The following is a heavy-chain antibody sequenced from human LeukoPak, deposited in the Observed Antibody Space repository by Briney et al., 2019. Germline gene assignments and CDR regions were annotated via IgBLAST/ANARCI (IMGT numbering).Heavy chain of an antibody. V-gene: IGHV4-38-2*02. CDR3: AKSGYNRFDY. Sequence: SETLSLTCTVSGYFISSGDYWGWIRQPPGKGLEWIGSIYHSGSTYYNPSLKSRVTISVDTSKNQFSLKLSSVTAADTAVYYCAKSGYNRFDYWGQGRLVTASS. J-gene: IGHJ4*02. D-gene: IGHD5-24*01. CDR1: GYFISSGDY. CDR2: IYHSGST.